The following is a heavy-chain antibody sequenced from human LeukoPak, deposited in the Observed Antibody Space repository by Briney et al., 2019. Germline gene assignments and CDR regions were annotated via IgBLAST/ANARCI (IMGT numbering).Heavy chain of an antibody. CDR3: ARLGVPAAYNWFDP. D-gene: IGHD2-2*01. CDR2: INTDGTTT. J-gene: IGHJ5*02. CDR1: GFTFSTYG. Sequence: GGSLRLSCAASGFTFSTYGMHWVRQAPGKGLVWVSRINTDGTTTSYADSVKGRFTISRDNAKDTVYLQMNSLRAEDTAVYYCARLGVPAAYNWFDPWGQGTLVTVSS. V-gene: IGHV3-74*01.